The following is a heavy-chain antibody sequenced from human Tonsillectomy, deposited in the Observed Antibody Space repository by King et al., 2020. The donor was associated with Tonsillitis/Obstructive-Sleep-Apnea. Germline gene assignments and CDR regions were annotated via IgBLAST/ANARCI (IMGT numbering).Heavy chain of an antibody. Sequence: VQLVESGGGVVQPGRSLRLSCAASGFTFNRYGMHWVRQAPGRGLEWVTVIWYDGSNKYYADSVKGRFTISRDNSKNTVYLQMNSLRVEDTAVYYCARGWGDFWSGGGGMDAWGQGTTVTVSS. CDR3: ARGWGDFWSGGGGMDA. CDR2: IWYDGSNK. J-gene: IGHJ6*02. V-gene: IGHV3-33*01. CDR1: GFTFNRYG. D-gene: IGHD3-3*01.